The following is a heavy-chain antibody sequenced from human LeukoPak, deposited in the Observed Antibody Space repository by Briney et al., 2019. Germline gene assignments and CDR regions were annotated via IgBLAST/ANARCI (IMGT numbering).Heavy chain of an antibody. Sequence: GGSLRLSCAASGFTVSSNYMSWVRQAPGKGLEWVSVIYSGGSTYYADSVKGRFTISRDNSKNTLYLQMNSLRAEDTPVYYCARALGPSSTLDYWGQGTLVTVSS. J-gene: IGHJ4*02. CDR2: IYSGGST. CDR3: ARALGPSSTLDY. CDR1: GFTVSSNY. V-gene: IGHV3-66*01.